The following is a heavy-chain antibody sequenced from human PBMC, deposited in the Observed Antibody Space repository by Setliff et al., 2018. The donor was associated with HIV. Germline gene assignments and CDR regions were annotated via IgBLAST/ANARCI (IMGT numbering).Heavy chain of an antibody. D-gene: IGHD6-25*01. CDR3: ARDVYRRGPYDY. V-gene: IGHV4-34*01. Sequence: SETMSLTCAVYGGSFSGYYWSWIRQPPGKGLEWIGEINHSGSTNYNPSLKSRVTISVDTSKNQFSLKLSSVTAADTAVYYCARDVYRRGPYDYWGQGTLVTVSS. J-gene: IGHJ4*02. CDR2: INHSGST. CDR1: GGSFSGYY.